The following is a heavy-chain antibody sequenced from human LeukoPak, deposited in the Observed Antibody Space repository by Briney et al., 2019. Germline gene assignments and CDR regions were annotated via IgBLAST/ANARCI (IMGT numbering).Heavy chain of an antibody. CDR2: IYHSGST. V-gene: IGHV4-38-2*02. D-gene: IGHD6-13*01. CDR3: ARAFSWYSSSWYDFDRRAHNWFDP. Sequence: SETLSLTCTVSGYSISSGYYWGWIRQPPGKGLEWIGSIYHSGSTYYNPSLKSRVTISVDTSKNQFSLKLSSVTAADTAVYYCARAFSWYSSSWYDFDRRAHNWFDPWGQGTLVTVSS. J-gene: IGHJ5*02. CDR1: GYSISSGYY.